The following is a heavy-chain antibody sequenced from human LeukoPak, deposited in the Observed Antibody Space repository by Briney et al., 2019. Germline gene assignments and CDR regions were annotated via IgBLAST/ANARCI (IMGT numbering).Heavy chain of an antibody. CDR3: ASTASGYYYYMDV. J-gene: IGHJ6*03. Sequence: SETLSLTCTVSGGSISSYYWSWIRQPPGKGLEWIGYIYYSGSTNYNPSLKSRVTISVDTSKNQFSLKLSSVTAADTAVYYCASTASGYYYYMDVWGKGTTVTVSS. D-gene: IGHD3-10*01. CDR1: GGSISSYY. CDR2: IYYSGST. V-gene: IGHV4-59*12.